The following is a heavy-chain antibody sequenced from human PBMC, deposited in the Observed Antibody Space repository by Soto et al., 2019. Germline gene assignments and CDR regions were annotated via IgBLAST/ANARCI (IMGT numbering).Heavy chain of an antibody. V-gene: IGHV3-11*06. CDR3: ARIAAAATFPGY. J-gene: IGHJ4*02. Sequence: SLRLSCSASGFTFSDYYMSWIRQAPGKGLEWVSYISSSSSYTNYADSVKGRFTISRDNAKNSLYLQMNSLRAEDTAVYYCARIAAAATFPGYWGQGTLVTVSS. CDR1: GFTFSDYY. D-gene: IGHD6-13*01. CDR2: ISSSSSYT.